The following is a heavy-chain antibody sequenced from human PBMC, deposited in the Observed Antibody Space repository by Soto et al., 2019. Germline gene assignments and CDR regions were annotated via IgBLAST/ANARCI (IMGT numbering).Heavy chain of an antibody. D-gene: IGHD2-21*01. V-gene: IGHV4-31*03. CDR3: ARLRIATNNYKWFDP. CDR1: GAALNSGNYY. Sequence: SETLSLTCSVSGAALNSGNYYWSWIRQVPGKGLEWIGHIYVTGAVDSNPSLRDRITISQDTSERQFSLNLRLVTAADTAVYYCARLRIATNNYKWFDPWGQGTLVTVSS. J-gene: IGHJ5*02. CDR2: IYVTGAV.